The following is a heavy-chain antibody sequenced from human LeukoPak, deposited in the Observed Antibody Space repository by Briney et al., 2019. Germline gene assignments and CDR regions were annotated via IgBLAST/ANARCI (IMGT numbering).Heavy chain of an antibody. CDR1: GYSISSGYY. D-gene: IGHD6-6*01. CDR3: ARVQYSSSVDS. Sequence: SETLSLTCTVSGYSISSGYYWGWIRQPPGKGLEWIGSIYHSGSTYYNPSLKSRVTISVDTSKNQFSLKLSSVTAADTAVYYCARVQYSSSVDSWGQGTLVTVSS. V-gene: IGHV4-38-2*02. J-gene: IGHJ4*02. CDR2: IYHSGST.